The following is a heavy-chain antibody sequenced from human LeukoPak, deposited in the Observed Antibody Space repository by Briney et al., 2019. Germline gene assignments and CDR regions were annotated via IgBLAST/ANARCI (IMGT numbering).Heavy chain of an antibody. J-gene: IGHJ5*02. D-gene: IGHD3-10*01. V-gene: IGHV4-34*01. Sequence: SETQSLTCAVYGGSFSGYYWSWIRQPPGKGLEWIGEINHSGSTNYNPSLKSRVTISVDTSKNQFSLKLSSVTAADTAVYYCARGPHYYGSGSYWRVRWFDPWGQGTLVTVSS. CDR3: ARGPHYYGSGSYWRVRWFDP. CDR1: GGSFSGYY. CDR2: INHSGST.